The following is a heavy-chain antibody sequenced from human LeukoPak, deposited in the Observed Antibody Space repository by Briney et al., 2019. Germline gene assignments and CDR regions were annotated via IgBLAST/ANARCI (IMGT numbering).Heavy chain of an antibody. Sequence: GESLKISCKCSGYSFTSYWIGWVRPLPGKGLELMGIIYPGDSDTRYSASFQGKVTISADKSISTAYLQWRSLKASDTDMYYCARRLPNGSGPYWGWGKLVIVTS. CDR1: GYSFTSYW. V-gene: IGHV5-51*01. CDR3: ARRLPNGSGPY. CDR2: IYPGDSDT. J-gene: IGHJ4*02. D-gene: IGHD3-10*01.